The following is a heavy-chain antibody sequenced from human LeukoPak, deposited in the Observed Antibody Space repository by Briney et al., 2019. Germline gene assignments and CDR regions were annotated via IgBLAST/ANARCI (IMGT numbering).Heavy chain of an antibody. J-gene: IGHJ4*02. D-gene: IGHD2-15*01. CDR3: ARGVVADY. V-gene: IGHV4-34*01. Sequence: GSLRLSCAASGFTFSSYWMSWIRQPPGKGLEWIGEINHSGSTNYNPSLKSRVTISVDTSKNQFSLKLSSVTAADTAVYYCARGVVADYWGQGTLVTVSS. CDR2: INHSGST. CDR1: GFTFSSYW.